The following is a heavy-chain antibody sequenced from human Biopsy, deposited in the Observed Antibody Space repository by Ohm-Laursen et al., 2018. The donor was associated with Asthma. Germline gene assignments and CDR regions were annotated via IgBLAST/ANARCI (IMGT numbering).Heavy chain of an antibody. CDR3: ARTYYDFLTGQVKDVFGV. Sequence: SVKASCKASGYNFISFAIHWVRQAPGQRLEWMGWVNTGNGDTKYSQKFQGRVTITSDTSASTAYMELRSLRSEDTATDYCARTYYDFLTGQVKDVFGVWGQGTMVTVSS. D-gene: IGHD3-9*01. CDR2: VNTGNGDT. CDR1: GYNFISFA. J-gene: IGHJ3*01. V-gene: IGHV1-3*04.